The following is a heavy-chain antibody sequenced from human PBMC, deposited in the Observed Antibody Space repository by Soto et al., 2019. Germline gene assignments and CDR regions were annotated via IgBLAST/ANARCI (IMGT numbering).Heavy chain of an antibody. CDR3: ANDRVTPGWYSPHSGGY. CDR1: GFTFSSYA. Sequence: PGGSLRLSCAASGFTFSSYAMSWVRQAPGKGLEWVSAISGSGGSTYYADSVKGRFTISRDNSKNTLYLQMNSLRAEDTAVYYCANDRVTPGWYSPHSGGYRGKGTLVTVSS. J-gene: IGHJ4*02. CDR2: ISGSGGST. V-gene: IGHV3-23*01. D-gene: IGHD6-13*01.